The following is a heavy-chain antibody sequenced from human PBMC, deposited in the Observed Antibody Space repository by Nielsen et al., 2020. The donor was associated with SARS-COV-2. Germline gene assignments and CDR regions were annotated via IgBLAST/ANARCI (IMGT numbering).Heavy chain of an antibody. Sequence: LSLTCAASGFTFSTYAMSWVRQTPGKGLEWVSAISGSGGNTYYADSVKGRFTISRDNTKNSLFLQMNSLRAEDAAVYYCARRDSHSTTWYFDSWGQGTLVTVSS. J-gene: IGHJ4*02. CDR3: ARRDSHSTTWYFDS. CDR2: ISGSGGNT. V-gene: IGHV3-23*01. CDR1: GFTFSTYA. D-gene: IGHD6-13*01.